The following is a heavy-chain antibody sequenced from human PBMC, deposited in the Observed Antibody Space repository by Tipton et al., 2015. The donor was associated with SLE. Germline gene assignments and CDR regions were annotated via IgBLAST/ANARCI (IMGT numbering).Heavy chain of an antibody. CDR3: AREGYSGGWDGDFDN. D-gene: IGHD6-19*01. V-gene: IGHV4-59*12. CDR1: GDSITNYY. Sequence: TLSLTCTVSGDSITNYYWTWIRQAPGKGLEWIGYVYYSRGTSYNPSLKSRVTVSVDTSKNQFSLELSSVTAADTAVYYCAREGYSGGWDGDFDNWGQGTLVTVSS. CDR2: VYYSRGT. J-gene: IGHJ4*02.